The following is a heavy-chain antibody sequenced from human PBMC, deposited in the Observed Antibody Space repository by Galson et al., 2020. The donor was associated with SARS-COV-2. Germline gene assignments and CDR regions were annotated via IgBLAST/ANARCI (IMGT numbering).Heavy chain of an antibody. J-gene: IGHJ4*02. CDR1: GFTYSNAW. CDR3: TTHGFHYDSSPYYFDY. V-gene: IGHV3-15*01. CDR2: IKSKTEGGTT. D-gene: IGHD3-22*01. Sequence: GESLKISCAASGFTYSNAWMSWVRQAPGKGLEWVGRIKSKTEGGTTDYAAPEKGRFTISRDDSKNTLYLQMNSLKTEDTAVYYCTTHGFHYDSSPYYFDYWGQGTLVTVSS.